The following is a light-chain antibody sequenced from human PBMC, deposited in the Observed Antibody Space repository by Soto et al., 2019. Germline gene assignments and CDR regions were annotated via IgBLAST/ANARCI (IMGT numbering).Light chain of an antibody. J-gene: IGKJ4*01. CDR3: QQTFSTFLS. CDR1: QNINYY. CDR2: GAS. Sequence: DIQMTQSPSSLSASVGDRVTITCRASQNINYYLNWYQQKPGKAPKLLIYGASNLQSGVPSRFSGSGSGTDFTLTISSLQPEDFATYFCQQTFSTFLSFGAGTKVDIK. V-gene: IGKV1-39*01.